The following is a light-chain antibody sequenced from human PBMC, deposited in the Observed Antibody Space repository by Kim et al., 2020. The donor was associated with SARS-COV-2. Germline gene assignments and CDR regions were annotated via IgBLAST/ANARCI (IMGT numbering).Light chain of an antibody. Sequence: AQGETARMTCGGNNIETKSVHWYQQKPGQAPILVIYFDSDRPSGIPERFSGSNSGNAATLTISRVEAADEADYYCQVWDGSSDHVVFGGGTQLTVL. J-gene: IGLJ2*01. CDR2: FDS. CDR3: QVWDGSSDHVV. CDR1: NIETKS. V-gene: IGLV3-21*04.